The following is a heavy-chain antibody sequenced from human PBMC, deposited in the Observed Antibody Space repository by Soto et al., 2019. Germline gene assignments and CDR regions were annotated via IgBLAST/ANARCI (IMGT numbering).Heavy chain of an antibody. J-gene: IGHJ4*02. Sequence: EVQLLGSGGGVVHPGGSLRLSCIGSGFTFRTYWMNWVRQAPGMGLEWVANINPDGSVGTYVDSVKGRFTTSRDNAHNSLYLQMNSLRADDTSVYFCAGWGGHDYNYWGQGIPVTVSS. CDR3: AGWGGHDYNY. D-gene: IGHD3-16*01. CDR1: GFTFRTYW. V-gene: IGHV3-7*03. CDR2: INPDGSVG.